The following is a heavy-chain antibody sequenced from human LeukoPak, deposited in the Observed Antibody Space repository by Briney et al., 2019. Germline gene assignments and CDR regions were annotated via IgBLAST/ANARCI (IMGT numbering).Heavy chain of an antibody. CDR1: GGSISSSSHY. J-gene: IGHJ5*02. CDR3: IRDIAAPLGWFDP. V-gene: IGHV4-39*07. D-gene: IGHD6-6*01. Sequence: SETLSLTCTVSGGSISSSSHYWGWIRQPPGKGLEWIGSIYYSGDTYYNPSLKSRVIISVDTSKNEFSLKLSSVTAADTAVYYCIRDIAAPLGWFDPGGQGTLVTVSS. CDR2: IYYSGDT.